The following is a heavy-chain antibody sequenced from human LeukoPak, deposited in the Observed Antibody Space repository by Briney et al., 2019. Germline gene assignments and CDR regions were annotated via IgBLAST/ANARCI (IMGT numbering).Heavy chain of an antibody. V-gene: IGHV1-2*06. CDR3: ARAIPLPNYYDSSGYYGR. CDR2: INPNSGGT. Sequence: ASVKVSCKASGCTFTGYYMHWVRQAPGQGLEWMGRINPNSGGTNYAQKFQGRVTMTRDTSISTAYMELSRLRSDDTAVYYCARAIPLPNYYDSSGYYGRWGQGTLVTVSS. D-gene: IGHD3-22*01. J-gene: IGHJ4*02. CDR1: GCTFTGYY.